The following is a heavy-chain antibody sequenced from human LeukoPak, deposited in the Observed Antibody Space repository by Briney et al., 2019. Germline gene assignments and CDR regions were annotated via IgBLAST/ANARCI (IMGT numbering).Heavy chain of an antibody. V-gene: IGHV4-34*01. J-gene: IGHJ6*03. CDR3: ARGVTYYDFWSGYSLWDYYYYMDV. D-gene: IGHD3-3*01. CDR1: GGPFSGYY. Sequence: SETLSLTCAVYGGPFSGYYWSWIRQPPGKALEWIGEINHSGSTNYNPSLKSRVTISVDKPKNHFSLKLSSVTAADTGVYYCARGVTYYDFWSGYSLWDYYYYMDVWGKGTTVTVSS. CDR2: INHSGST.